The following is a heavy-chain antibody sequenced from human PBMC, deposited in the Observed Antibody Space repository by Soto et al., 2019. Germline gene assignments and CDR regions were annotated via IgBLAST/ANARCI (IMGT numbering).Heavy chain of an antibody. CDR1: GFTFSSYG. V-gene: IGHV3-33*01. J-gene: IGHJ6*02. CDR2: IWYDGSNK. D-gene: IGHD3-3*01. CDR3: ARGQWYYDFWSGYPSSMDV. Sequence: GGSLRLSCAASGFTFSSYGMHWVRQAPGKGLEWVAVIWYDGSNKYYADSVKGRFTISRDNSKNTLYLQMNSLRAEDTAVYYCARGQWYYDFWSGYPSSMDVWGQGTTVTVSS.